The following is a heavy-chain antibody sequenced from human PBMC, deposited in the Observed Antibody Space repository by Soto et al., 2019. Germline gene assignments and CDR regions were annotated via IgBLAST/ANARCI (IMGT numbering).Heavy chain of an antibody. Sequence: AASVKVSCKASGGAFSSYTISWVRQAPGQGLEWMGRIIPILGIANYAQKFQGRVTITADKSTSTAYMELSSLRSEDTAVYYCARAERATRRQKAYYYYYMDIWGKGTTVTVSS. CDR1: GGAFSSYT. CDR2: IIPILGIA. V-gene: IGHV1-69*02. D-gene: IGHD5-12*01. CDR3: ARAERATRRQKAYYYYYMDI. J-gene: IGHJ6*03.